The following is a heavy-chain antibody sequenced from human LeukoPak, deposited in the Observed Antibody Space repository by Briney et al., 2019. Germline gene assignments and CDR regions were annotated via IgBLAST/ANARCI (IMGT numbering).Heavy chain of an antibody. D-gene: IGHD1-26*01. CDR1: GFTFSSYS. CDR2: ISSSSSYI. V-gene: IGHV3-21*01. J-gene: IGHJ6*03. Sequence: PGGSLRLSCAASGFTFSSYSMNWVRQAPGKGLEWVSSISSSSSYIYYADSVKGRFTISRDNAKNSLYLQMNSLRAEDTAVYYCARGDVGAENYYMDVWGKGTTVTVSS. CDR3: ARGDVGAENYYMDV.